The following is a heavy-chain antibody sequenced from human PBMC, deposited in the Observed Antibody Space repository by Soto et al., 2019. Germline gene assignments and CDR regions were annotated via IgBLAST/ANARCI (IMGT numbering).Heavy chain of an antibody. CDR1: GFAVSSNY. J-gene: IGHJ4*02. CDR3: ATAFGDFGDYDYDY. D-gene: IGHD4-17*01. V-gene: IGHV3-66*01. CDR2: LYSDGST. Sequence: EVQLVESGGGLVQPGGSLRLSCAASGFAVSSNYMSWVRQAPGKGLEWVSVLYSDGSTYYADTVKGRVTISRDNSKNTLYLQMNSLRAEDTAVYYCATAFGDFGDYDYDYWGQGTLVTVSS.